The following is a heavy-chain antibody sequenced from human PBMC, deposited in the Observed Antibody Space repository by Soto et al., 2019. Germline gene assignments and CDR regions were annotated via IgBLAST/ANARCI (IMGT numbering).Heavy chain of an antibody. Sequence: GGSLRLSCAASGFTFSSYAMSWVRQAPGKGLEWVSAISGSGGSTYYADSVKGRFTISRDNSKNTLYLQMNSLRAEDTAVYYCAKDSGVYGDKPERQNLDAFDIWGQGTMVTVSS. CDR1: GFTFSSYA. CDR3: AKDSGVYGDKPERQNLDAFDI. CDR2: ISGSGGST. J-gene: IGHJ3*02. D-gene: IGHD4-17*01. V-gene: IGHV3-23*01.